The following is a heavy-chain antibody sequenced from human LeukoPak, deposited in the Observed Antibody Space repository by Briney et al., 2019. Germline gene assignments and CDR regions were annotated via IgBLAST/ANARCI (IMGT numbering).Heavy chain of an antibody. V-gene: IGHV3-7*01. CDR3: APPPIAATGN. CDR2: IKEDGSEK. Sequence: GGSLRLSCAASGFILSSYWMTWVRQSPGKGLEWVANIKEDGSEKYYVDSVKGRFTISRDNAKNSLYLQMNSLRAEDTAVYYCAPPPIAATGNWGQGTLVTVSS. D-gene: IGHD6-13*01. J-gene: IGHJ4*02. CDR1: GFILSSYW.